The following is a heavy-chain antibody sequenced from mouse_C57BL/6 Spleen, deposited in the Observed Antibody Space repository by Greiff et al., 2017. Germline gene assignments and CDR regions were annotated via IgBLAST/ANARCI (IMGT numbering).Heavy chain of an antibody. D-gene: IGHD1-1*01. J-gene: IGHJ2*01. Sequence: EVQVVESGGGLVKPGGSLKLSCAASGFTFSDYGMHWVRQAPEKGLEWVAYISSGSSTIYYADTVKGRFTISRDNAKNTLFLQMTSLRSEDTAMYYCARPQPSYYYGSSYPYYFDYWGQGTTLTVSS. CDR2: ISSGSSTI. CDR3: ARPQPSYYYGSSYPYYFDY. V-gene: IGHV5-17*01. CDR1: GFTFSDYG.